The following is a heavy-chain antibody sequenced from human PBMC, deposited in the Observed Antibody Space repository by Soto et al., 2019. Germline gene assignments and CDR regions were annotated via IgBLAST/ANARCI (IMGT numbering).Heavy chain of an antibody. CDR2: IYYSGST. Sequence: SETLSLTCTVSGGSISSYYWSWIRQPPGKGLEWIGYIYYSGSTNYNPSLKSRVTISVDTSKNQFSLKLSSVTAADTAVYYCARQGWLVLSDGPGSFDYWGQGTLVTVSS. J-gene: IGHJ4*02. CDR1: GGSISSYY. D-gene: IGHD6-19*01. V-gene: IGHV4-59*08. CDR3: ARQGWLVLSDGPGSFDY.